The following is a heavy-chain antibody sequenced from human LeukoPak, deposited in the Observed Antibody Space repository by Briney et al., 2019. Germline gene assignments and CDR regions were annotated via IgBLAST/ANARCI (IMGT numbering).Heavy chain of an antibody. J-gene: IGHJ4*02. D-gene: IGHD1-26*01. Sequence: SETLSLTCTVPGGSISSYYWSWIRQPPGKGLEWIGYIYYSGSTNYNPSLKSRVTISVDTSKNQFSLKLSSVTAADTAVYYCARSSYQQDYFDYWGQGTLVTVSS. CDR1: GGSISSYY. CDR3: ARSSYQQDYFDY. CDR2: IYYSGST. V-gene: IGHV4-59*01.